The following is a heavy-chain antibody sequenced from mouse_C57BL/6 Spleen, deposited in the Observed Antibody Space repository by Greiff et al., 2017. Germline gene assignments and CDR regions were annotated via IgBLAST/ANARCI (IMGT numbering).Heavy chain of an antibody. CDR3: AREGDYDAYYYAMDY. CDR1: GYAFSSSW. V-gene: IGHV1-82*01. CDR2: IYPGDGDT. Sequence: QVQLKQSGPELVKPGASVKISCKASGYAFSSSWMNWVKQRPGKGLEWIGRIYPGDGDTNYNGKFKGKATLTADKSSSTAYMQLSSLTSEDSAVYFCAREGDYDAYYYAMDYWGQGASVTGSS. D-gene: IGHD2-13*01. J-gene: IGHJ4*01.